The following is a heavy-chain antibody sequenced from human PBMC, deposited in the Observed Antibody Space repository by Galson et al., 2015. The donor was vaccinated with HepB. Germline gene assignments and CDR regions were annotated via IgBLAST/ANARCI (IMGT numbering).Heavy chain of an antibody. CDR2: ISGSDDRR. J-gene: IGHJ6*02. Sequence: SLRLSCAASGFTFSSYGMSWVRQAPGKGLEWVSAISGSDDRRYYADSVKGRFTISRDNSRNTLYLQMNSLRAEDTAVYYCAKHNPDHYYFAMDVWGRGTTVTVSS. D-gene: IGHD1-1*01. CDR3: AKHNPDHYYFAMDV. CDR1: GFTFSSYG. V-gene: IGHV3-23*01.